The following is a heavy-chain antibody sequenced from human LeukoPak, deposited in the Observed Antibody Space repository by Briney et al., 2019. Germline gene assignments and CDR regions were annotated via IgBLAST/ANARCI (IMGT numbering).Heavy chain of an antibody. J-gene: IGHJ4*02. CDR2: IKRDGRDT. D-gene: IGHD3-22*01. Sequence: GGSLRLSCAASGFAFSSYWMSSVRQAPGKGLEWVAHIKRDGRDTYYVESVKGRFNISRDNAKNSLYLQLNSLRAEDTAVYYCARDANYYDSRGENYFNCWGQGTLVTVAS. V-gene: IGHV3-7*01. CDR3: ARDANYYDSRGENYFNC. CDR1: GFAFSSYW.